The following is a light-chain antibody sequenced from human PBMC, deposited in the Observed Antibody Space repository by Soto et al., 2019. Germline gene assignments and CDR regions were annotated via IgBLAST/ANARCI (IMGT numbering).Light chain of an antibody. CDR2: HAS. V-gene: IGKV3-11*01. J-gene: IGKJ4*01. CDR3: QQRRNWPYLT. CDR1: ESVSTY. Sequence: DIVLTQSPATLSLSPGERATLSCRASESVSTYLAWYQHKPGQAPRLLINHASNRATGIPDRFSGSGSGTDFTLIISSLEPEDFAVHYCQQRRNWPYLTFGGGTKAEIK.